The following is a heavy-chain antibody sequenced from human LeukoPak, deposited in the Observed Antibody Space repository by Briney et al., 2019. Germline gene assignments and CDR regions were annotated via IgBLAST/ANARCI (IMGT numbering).Heavy chain of an antibody. CDR1: GFTFSSYG. Sequence: PGRSLRLSCAASGFTFSSYGMHWVRQAPGKGLEWVAVIWYDGSNKYYADSVKGRFTISRDNSKNTLYLQMNSLRAEDTAVYYCARMYSYGSGGSKLDAFDIWGQGTMVNVSS. D-gene: IGHD3-10*01. CDR2: IWYDGSNK. J-gene: IGHJ3*02. V-gene: IGHV3-33*01. CDR3: ARMYSYGSGGSKLDAFDI.